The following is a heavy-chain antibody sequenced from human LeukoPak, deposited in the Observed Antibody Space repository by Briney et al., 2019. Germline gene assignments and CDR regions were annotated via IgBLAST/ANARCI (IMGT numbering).Heavy chain of an antibody. D-gene: IGHD5-18*01. CDR2: IHPGGSGT. CDR1: GYRFTNYW. CDR3: ARGGTYRYGSSDY. V-gene: IGHV5-51*01. Sequence: GESLKISCKGSGYRFTNYWIGWVRQMPGKGLEWMGIIHPGGSGTRYSPSFQGQVTMSVDESITTAYLQWSSLRASDSAIYYCARGGTYRYGSSDYWGQGTLVTVSS. J-gene: IGHJ4*02.